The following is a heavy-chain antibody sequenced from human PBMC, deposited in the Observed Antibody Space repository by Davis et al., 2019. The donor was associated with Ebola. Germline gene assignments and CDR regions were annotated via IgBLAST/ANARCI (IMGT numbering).Heavy chain of an antibody. V-gene: IGHV3-7*01. Sequence: GESLKISCAASGFTFSSYWMSWVRQAPGKGLEWVANIKQDGSEKYYVDSVKGRFTISRDNAKKSLYLEMNSLRAEDTAVYYCATDNWGPALWGQGTLLTVSS. CDR1: GFTFSSYW. CDR3: ATDNWGPAL. CDR2: IKQDGSEK. D-gene: IGHD7-27*01. J-gene: IGHJ4*02.